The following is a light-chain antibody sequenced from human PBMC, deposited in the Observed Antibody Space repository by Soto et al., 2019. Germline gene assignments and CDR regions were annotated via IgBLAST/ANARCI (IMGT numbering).Light chain of an antibody. CDR3: QQFNSWPPWA. V-gene: IGKV3-15*01. Sequence: EIVITQSPATLSVSPGERATLFCRASQSVSSDLAWYQQKPGQPPRLLIYGASTRATGVPARFIGSGSGTDFTLTINSLQAEDFAVYYCQQFNSWPPWAFGQGTK. CDR1: QSVSSD. CDR2: GAS. J-gene: IGKJ1*01.